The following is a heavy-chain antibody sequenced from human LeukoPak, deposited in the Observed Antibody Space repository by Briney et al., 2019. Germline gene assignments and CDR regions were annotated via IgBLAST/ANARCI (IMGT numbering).Heavy chain of an antibody. CDR3: AKDGVMSGYDILTY. CDR2: ISGSGGST. V-gene: IGHV3-23*01. Sequence: GGSLRLSCAASGFTFSSYAMSWVRQAPVKGLEWVSAISGSGGSTYYADSVKGRFTISRDNSKNTLYLQMNSLRAEDTAVYYCAKDGVMSGYDILTYWGQGTLVTVSS. J-gene: IGHJ4*02. D-gene: IGHD3-9*01. CDR1: GFTFSSYA.